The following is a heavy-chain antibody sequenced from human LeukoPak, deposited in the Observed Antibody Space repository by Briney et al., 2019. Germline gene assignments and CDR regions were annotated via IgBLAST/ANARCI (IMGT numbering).Heavy chain of an antibody. V-gene: IGHV3-30-3*01. CDR3: ARAQRSSSSNYYYGMDV. CDR1: GFTFSSYA. CDR2: ISYDGSNK. D-gene: IGHD6-6*01. Sequence: GRSLRLSCAASGFTFSSYATHWVRQAPGKGLEWVAVISYDGSNKYYADSVKGRFTISRDNSKNTLYLQMNSLRAEDTAVYYCARAQRSSSSNYYYGMDVWGQGTTVTVSS. J-gene: IGHJ6*02.